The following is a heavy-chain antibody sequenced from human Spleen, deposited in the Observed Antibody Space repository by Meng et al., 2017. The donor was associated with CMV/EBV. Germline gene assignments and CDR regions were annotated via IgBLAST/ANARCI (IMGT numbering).Heavy chain of an antibody. J-gene: IGHJ6*02. D-gene: IGHD1-26*01. Sequence: SGFTFSSYAMSWVRQAPGKGLEWVSAISGSGGSTYYADSVKGRFTISRDNSKNTLYLQMNSLRAEDTAVYYCAKEVTSGYYYGMDVWGQGTTVTVSS. V-gene: IGHV3-23*01. CDR2: ISGSGGST. CDR1: GFTFSSYA. CDR3: AKEVTSGYYYGMDV.